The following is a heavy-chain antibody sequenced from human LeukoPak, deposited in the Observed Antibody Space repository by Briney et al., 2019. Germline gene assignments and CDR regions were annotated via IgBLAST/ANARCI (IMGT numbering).Heavy chain of an antibody. CDR2: ISGSGGST. Sequence: GGSLRLSCAASGFTFSSYAMSWVRQAPGKGLEWDSAISGSGGSTYYADSVKGRFTISRDNSKNTLYLQMNSLRAEDTAVYYCARRKDTATAPFDYWGQGTPVTVSS. V-gene: IGHV3-23*01. CDR3: ARRKDTATAPFDY. D-gene: IGHD5-18*01. CDR1: GFTFSSYA. J-gene: IGHJ4*02.